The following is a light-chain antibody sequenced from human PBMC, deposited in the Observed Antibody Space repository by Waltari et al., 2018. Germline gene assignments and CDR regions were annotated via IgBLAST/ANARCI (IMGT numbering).Light chain of an antibody. CDR3: SSWDGSLGGVI. CDR1: HYNIGNHY. Sequence: QSVLSQPPSASGTPGQTVTISCSGSHYNIGNHYVYWYHKLPGTAPKLLIYRNNQRPSGVPDRFSGSKSGTSASLAISGLRSDDEADYYCSSWDGSLGGVIFGGGTKLTVL. J-gene: IGLJ2*01. V-gene: IGLV1-47*01. CDR2: RNN.